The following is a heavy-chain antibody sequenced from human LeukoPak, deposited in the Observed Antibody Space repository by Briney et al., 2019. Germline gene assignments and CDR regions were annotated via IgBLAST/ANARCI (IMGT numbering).Heavy chain of an antibody. D-gene: IGHD3-10*01. J-gene: IGHJ3*02. CDR1: GYSFTSYW. CDR3: AGFIWFGESFDAFDI. CDR2: IYPGDSDT. V-gene: IGHV5-51*01. Sequence: GESLKISCKGSGYSFTSYWIGWVRQMPGKGLEWMGIIYPGDSDTRYSPSFQGQVTISADKSISTAYLQWSSLKASDTAMYYCAGFIWFGESFDAFDIWGQGTMVTVSS.